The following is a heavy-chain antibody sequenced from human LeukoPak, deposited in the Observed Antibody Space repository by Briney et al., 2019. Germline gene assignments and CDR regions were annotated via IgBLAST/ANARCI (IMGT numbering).Heavy chain of an antibody. CDR1: GYIFNSQG. V-gene: IGHV7-4-1*02. J-gene: IGHJ3*01. CDR2: INTDSGNP. Sequence: ASVKVSCKASGYIFNSQGMNWVRQAPGQGLEWLGWINTDSGNPTYAQGFTGRFVFSLDSSVSTASLQINNLMPEDTAKYFCAREILRFDFWGQGTTVTVSS. CDR3: AREILRFDF.